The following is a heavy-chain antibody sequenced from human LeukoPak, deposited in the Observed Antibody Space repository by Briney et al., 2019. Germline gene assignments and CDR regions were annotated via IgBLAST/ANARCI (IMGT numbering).Heavy chain of an antibody. J-gene: IGHJ4*02. CDR2: IDWDDGK. D-gene: IGHD1-26*01. V-gene: IGHV2-70*11. CDR1: GFSLSTTSMC. CDR3: ARIRSGSYSMDY. Sequence: SGPALVKPTQTLTLTCTFSGFSLSTTSMCVGWIRQPPGKALEWLARIDWDDGKYYISSLKTRLTISKDTSKNQVVLTMTNMDPVDTATYYCARIRSGSYSMDYWGQGTLVIVSS.